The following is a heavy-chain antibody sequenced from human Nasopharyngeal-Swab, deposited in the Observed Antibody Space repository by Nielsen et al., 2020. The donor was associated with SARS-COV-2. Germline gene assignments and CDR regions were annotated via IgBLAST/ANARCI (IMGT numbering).Heavy chain of an antibody. CDR2: ISSSSTI. CDR3: ARDTLPDYYDSSGYCDY. Sequence: GESLKISCAASGFTFSSYSMNWVRQAPGKGLEWVSYISSSSTIYYADSVKGRFTISRDNAKNSLYLQMNSLRAEDTAVYYCARDTLPDYYDSSGYCDYWGQGTLVTVSS. CDR1: GFTFSSYS. D-gene: IGHD3-22*01. V-gene: IGHV3-48*04. J-gene: IGHJ4*02.